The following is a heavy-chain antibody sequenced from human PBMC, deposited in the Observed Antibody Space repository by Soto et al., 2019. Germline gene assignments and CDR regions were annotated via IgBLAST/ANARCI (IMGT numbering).Heavy chain of an antibody. J-gene: IGHJ4*02. Sequence: SETLSPTCVVSGNSISTTNWWSCVRQSPGKGLEWIGEIYHSGSTNYNPSLKSRVTISVDKSKNQFSLKLSSVTAADTAVYYCARDVGYHYDGSPSGQFDFWGQGTLVTVYS. CDR1: GNSISTTNW. D-gene: IGHD3-22*01. V-gene: IGHV4-4*02. CDR3: ARDVGYHYDGSPSGQFDF. CDR2: IYHSGST.